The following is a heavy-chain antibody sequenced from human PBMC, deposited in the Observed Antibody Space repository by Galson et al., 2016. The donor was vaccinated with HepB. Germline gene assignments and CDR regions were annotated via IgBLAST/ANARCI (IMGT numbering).Heavy chain of an antibody. V-gene: IGHV3-33*01. Sequence: SLRLSCAASGFTFSSYAMHWVRQAPGKGLEWVALIWYDGSNKYYAGSVKGRFTISRDDSKNTLYMQMNSLRAEDTAVYYCARDGNPGGYFDYWGQGTLVTVSS. CDR1: GFTFSSYA. D-gene: IGHD1-1*01. J-gene: IGHJ4*02. CDR2: IWYDGSNK. CDR3: ARDGNPGGYFDY.